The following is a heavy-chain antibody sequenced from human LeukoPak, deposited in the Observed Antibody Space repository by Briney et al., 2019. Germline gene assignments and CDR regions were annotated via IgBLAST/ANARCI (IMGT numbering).Heavy chain of an antibody. CDR3: ARERAIAY. J-gene: IGHJ4*02. CDR2: IKQDGSEA. Sequence: GGSLRLSHAPPRFTLITYLISSVRLALGRGLEWVASIKQDGSEAYYVDSVKGRFTISRDNAKNSLYLQMNSLRADDTAVYFCARERAIAYWGQGTLVTASS. CDR1: RFTLITYL. V-gene: IGHV3-7*01.